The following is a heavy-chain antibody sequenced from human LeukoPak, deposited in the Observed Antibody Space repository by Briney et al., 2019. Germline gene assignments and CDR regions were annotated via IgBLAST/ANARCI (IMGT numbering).Heavy chain of an antibody. CDR1: GYALTDLA. D-gene: IGHD4-17*01. V-gene: IGHV1-24*01. CDR3: ARDRATVTTGWFDP. CDR2: YDPEDEEV. Sequence: GASVKVSCKVPGYALTDLAIHWVRQAPGQGLQWMGGYDPEDEEVVYAQTFQGRLTMTEDTSTDTAYMELRSLRSDDTAVYYCARDRATVTTGWFDPWGQGTLVTVSS. J-gene: IGHJ5*02.